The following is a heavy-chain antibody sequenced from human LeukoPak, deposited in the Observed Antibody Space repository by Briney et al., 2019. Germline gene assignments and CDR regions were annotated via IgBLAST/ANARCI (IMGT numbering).Heavy chain of an antibody. CDR2: INPNSGGT. CDR1: GYSFTGYY. J-gene: IGHJ5*02. D-gene: IGHD2-2*01. Sequence: GASVKVSCKASGYSFTGYYMHWVQQAPGQGLERMEWINPNSGGTNYAQKFQGRVTMTRDTSISTAYMELSRLRSDDTAVYYCARSDCSSTSCYDSDWFDPWGQGTLVTVSS. CDR3: ARSDCSSTSCYDSDWFDP. V-gene: IGHV1-2*02.